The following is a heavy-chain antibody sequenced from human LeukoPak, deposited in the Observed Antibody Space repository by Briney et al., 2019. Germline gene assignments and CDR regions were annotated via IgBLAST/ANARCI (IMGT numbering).Heavy chain of an antibody. V-gene: IGHV4-59*01. CDR3: ARDVRYSYGLGHFYSYMDV. J-gene: IGHJ6*03. CDR1: GGSISSYY. CDR2: IYYSGST. D-gene: IGHD5-18*01. Sequence: SETLSLTCTVSGGSISSYYWNWIRQPPGKGLEWIGCIYYSGSTNYNPSLRSRVTISLDPSKNQFSLKLTSVSAADTAMYFCARDVRYSYGLGHFYSYMDVWGNGTTVTVSS.